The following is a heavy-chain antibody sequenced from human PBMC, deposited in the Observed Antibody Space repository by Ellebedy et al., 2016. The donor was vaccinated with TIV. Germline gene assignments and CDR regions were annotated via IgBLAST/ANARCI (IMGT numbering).Heavy chain of an antibody. CDR3: ARLRPNSSGYKGGFDY. Sequence: ASVKVSCXASGYTFTSYAMHWVRQAPGQRLEWMGWINAGNGNTKYSQKFQGRVTITRDTSASTAYMELSSLRSEDTAVYYCARLRPNSSGYKGGFDYWGQGTLVTVSS. V-gene: IGHV1-3*01. CDR2: INAGNGNT. D-gene: IGHD3-22*01. J-gene: IGHJ4*02. CDR1: GYTFTSYA.